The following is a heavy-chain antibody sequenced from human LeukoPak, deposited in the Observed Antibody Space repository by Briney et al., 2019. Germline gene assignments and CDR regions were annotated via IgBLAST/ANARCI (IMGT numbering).Heavy chain of an antibody. CDR2: IFYSGST. CDR1: GXSISSYY. V-gene: IGHV4-59*08. D-gene: IGHD1-26*01. J-gene: IGHJ3*02. Sequence: TSETLSLTCTVSGXSISSYYWSWIRQPPGKGLEWIGYIFYSGSTSYNPSLKGRVTISVNTSKNQFSLKLSSVSAADTAVFYCARPRGSGSYYRTMGYAFDIWGQGTVVTVSS. CDR3: ARPRGSGSYYRTMGYAFDI.